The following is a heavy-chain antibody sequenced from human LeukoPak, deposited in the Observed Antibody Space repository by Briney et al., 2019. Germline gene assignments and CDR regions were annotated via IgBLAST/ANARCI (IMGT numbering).Heavy chain of an antibody. Sequence: GGSLRLSCAASGFTFDDYAMHWVRQAPGKGLEWVSGISWNSGSIGYADSVKGRFTISRDNAKNSLYLQMNSLRAEDTAVYYCARDLGVGRGGDYGFDYWGQGTLVTVSS. D-gene: IGHD4-17*01. V-gene: IGHV3-9*01. CDR1: GFTFDDYA. CDR3: ARDLGVGRGGDYGFDY. J-gene: IGHJ4*02. CDR2: ISWNSGSI.